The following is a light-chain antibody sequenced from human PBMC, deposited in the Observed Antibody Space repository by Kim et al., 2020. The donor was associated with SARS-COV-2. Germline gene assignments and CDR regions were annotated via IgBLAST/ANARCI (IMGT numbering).Light chain of an antibody. V-gene: IGKV1-5*03. J-gene: IGKJ5*01. CDR1: QSFSSW. CDR2: KTS. Sequence: DIQMTQSPSTLSASVGDRVTITCRASQSFSSWLAWYQQKPGKVPKLLIYKTSILESGVPSRFSGSGSGTEFTLTISSLQPDDFATYFCQQYNNCPITFGQVTRLEIK. CDR3: QQYNNCPIT.